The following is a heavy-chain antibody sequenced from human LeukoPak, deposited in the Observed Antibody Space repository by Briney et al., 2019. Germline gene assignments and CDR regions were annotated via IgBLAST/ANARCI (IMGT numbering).Heavy chain of an antibody. CDR1: GFTFNGSW. V-gene: IGHV3-7*01. CDR2: MDPSGTQT. J-gene: IGHJ4*02. D-gene: IGHD1-1*01. Sequence: FTSSGSGFTFNGSWMNWVRQAPGKGLEWVANMDPSGTQTRYVDSVKGRFTISKDDPGTSLYLEMHSLRAEDTAIYYCAIWTSGNYWGQGALVTVFS. CDR3: AIWTSGNY.